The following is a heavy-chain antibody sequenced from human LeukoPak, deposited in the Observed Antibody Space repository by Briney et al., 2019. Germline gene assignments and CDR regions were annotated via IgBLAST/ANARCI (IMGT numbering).Heavy chain of an antibody. J-gene: IGHJ6*02. CDR1: GFTFSNYA. D-gene: IGHD4-17*01. Sequence: GGSLRLSCAASGFTFSNYAMSWVRQAPRKRLEWVSAISGGGDSTYYADSVKGRFTISRDSSKNTLYLQMNSLRVEDTAIYYCAKGGSPVTYYYYMMDVWGQGTTVTVSS. CDR3: AKGGSPVTYYYYMMDV. CDR2: ISGGGDST. V-gene: IGHV3-23*01.